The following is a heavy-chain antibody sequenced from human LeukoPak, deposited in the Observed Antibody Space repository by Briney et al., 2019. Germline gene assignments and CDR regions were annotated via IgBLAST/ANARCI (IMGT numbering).Heavy chain of an antibody. CDR3: ARAGAPDGRQPFDY. Sequence: QAGGSLRLSCAASGFTFSSYGMHWVRQAPGKGLEWVAVIWYDGSNKYYADSVEGRFTISRDNSKNTLYLQMNSLRAEDTAVYYCARAGAPDGRQPFDYWGQGTLVTVSS. V-gene: IGHV3-33*01. CDR2: IWYDGSNK. D-gene: IGHD5-24*01. CDR1: GFTFSSYG. J-gene: IGHJ4*02.